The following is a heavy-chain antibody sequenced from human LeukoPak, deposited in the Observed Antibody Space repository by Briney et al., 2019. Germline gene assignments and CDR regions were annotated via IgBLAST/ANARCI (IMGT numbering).Heavy chain of an antibody. CDR3: ARVGITIFGVDWYYFDY. V-gene: IGHV4-38-2*02. CDR2: IYHSGST. CDR1: GYSISSVYY. Sequence: SETLSLTCTVSGYSISSVYYGGWIRQPPGKGLEWIGGIYHSGSTYHNPSLKSRVTISVDTSKNQFSLKLSSVTAADTAVYYCARVGITIFGVDWYYFDYWGQGTLVTVSS. D-gene: IGHD3-3*01. J-gene: IGHJ4*02.